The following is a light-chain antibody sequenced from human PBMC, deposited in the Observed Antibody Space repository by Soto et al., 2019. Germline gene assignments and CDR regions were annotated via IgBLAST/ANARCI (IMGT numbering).Light chain of an antibody. V-gene: IGKV1-5*01. CDR1: QTISSW. CDR2: DAS. CDR3: QQYHVYQLT. Sequence: DIQMTQSPSTLSASVGDRVTITCRASQTISSWLAWYQQKPGKAPKLLIYDASTLQSGVPSRFSGSGSGTEFTLTISSLQPDDFETYFCQQYHVYQLTLGGGTKADIK. J-gene: IGKJ4*01.